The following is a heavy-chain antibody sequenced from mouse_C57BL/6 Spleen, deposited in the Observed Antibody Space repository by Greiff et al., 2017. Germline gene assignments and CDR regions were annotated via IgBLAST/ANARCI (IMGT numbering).Heavy chain of an antibody. V-gene: IGHV14-4*01. J-gene: IGHJ1*03. CDR3: YGYDDVDWDFEG. CDR1: GFTFNDYY. Sequence: VQLQQSGAELVKPGASVKLSCTASGFTFNDYYMHWVKQRPEQGLEWIGWIYPENGDTEYAEKIKGKATITADTSSNTAYLQLSSLTSEDTAVYEGYGYDDVDWDFEGWGTGTTVTVAS. D-gene: IGHD2-2*01. CDR2: IYPENGDT.